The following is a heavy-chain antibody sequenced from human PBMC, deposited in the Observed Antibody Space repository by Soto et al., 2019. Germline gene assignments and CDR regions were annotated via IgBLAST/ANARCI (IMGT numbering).Heavy chain of an antibody. J-gene: IGHJ6*02. CDR1: GGTFSSYP. CDR3: ARVGPSSNYGMAV. D-gene: IGHD1-26*01. CDR2: IIPFFGTS. Sequence: QVQLVPSGAEVKKPGSSVKVSCGASGGTFSSYPINWVRQAPGQGLEWMGGIIPFFGTSNYAQKFQGRVTITADDPTSKAYMEMRSLRSEDTAVYYCARVGPSSNYGMAVWRQRTTVTVAS. V-gene: IGHV1-69*01.